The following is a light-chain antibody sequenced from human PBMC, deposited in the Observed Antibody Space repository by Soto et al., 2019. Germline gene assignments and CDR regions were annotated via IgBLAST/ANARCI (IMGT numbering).Light chain of an antibody. Sequence: EIVLTQSPATLSLSPGERATLSCRASQSVSSYLAWYQQKPGKAPRLLIYDASNRATAIPARFSGSGSGTDFTLTIGSLEPEDFAIYYCQQRSNWPPVTFGGGTKVEIK. CDR3: QQRSNWPPVT. J-gene: IGKJ4*01. V-gene: IGKV3-11*01. CDR2: DAS. CDR1: QSVSSY.